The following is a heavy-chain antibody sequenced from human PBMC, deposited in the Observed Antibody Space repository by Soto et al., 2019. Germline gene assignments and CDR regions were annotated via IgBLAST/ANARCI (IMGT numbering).Heavy chain of an antibody. CDR2: ISSNGGST. V-gene: IGHV3-64*01. J-gene: IGHJ3*02. CDR3: ARDALFSRSGKLDAFDI. CDR1: GFTFSRYA. Sequence: GGSLRLSCAAFGFTFSRYAMHWVLQAPGKGLEYVSAISSNGGSTYYANSVKGRFTISRDNSKNTLYLQMGSLRAEDMAVYYCARDALFSRSGKLDAFDIWGQGTMVTVSS. D-gene: IGHD3-10*01.